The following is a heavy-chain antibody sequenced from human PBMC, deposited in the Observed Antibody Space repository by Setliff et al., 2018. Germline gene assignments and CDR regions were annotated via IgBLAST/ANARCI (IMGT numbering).Heavy chain of an antibody. Sequence: SVKVSCKASGATFSSYGISWVRQAPGQGLEWMGGTIPMFGTTEYAQEFQGRVTMTRDTSTSTVYMEVISLRSDDTAVYYCVREGVDRRSSTDYRYYMDVWGKGTTVTVSS. CDR3: VREGVDRRSSTDYRYYMDV. D-gene: IGHD6-6*01. J-gene: IGHJ6*03. CDR1: GATFSSYG. CDR2: TIPMFGTT. V-gene: IGHV1-69*05.